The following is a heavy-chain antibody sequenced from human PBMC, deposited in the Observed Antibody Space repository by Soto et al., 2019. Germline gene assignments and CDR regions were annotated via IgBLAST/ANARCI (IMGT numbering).Heavy chain of an antibody. D-gene: IGHD6-13*01. CDR2: IYYGST. V-gene: IGHV4-31*03. CDR1: GGSISSGDSY. Sequence: QVQLQESGPGLVKPSQTLSLTCTVYAGGSISSGDSYWSWIRQHPGKRLEYIGHIYYGSTYYNPSLKSRVSISVDTSKNQFSLNLNSVTAADTAVYYCARGVGSSWYFSYFDYWGQGTLVSVSS. J-gene: IGHJ4*02. CDR3: ARGVGSSWYFSYFDY.